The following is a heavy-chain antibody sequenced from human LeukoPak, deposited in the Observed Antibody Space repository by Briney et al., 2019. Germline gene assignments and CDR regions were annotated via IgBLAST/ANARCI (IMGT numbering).Heavy chain of an antibody. CDR2: ISGSGGST. CDR1: GFTFSSNA. J-gene: IGHJ4*02. D-gene: IGHD3-16*02. CDR3: AKVALNHYVWGSDRSPLGY. Sequence: GGSLRLSCAASGFTFSSNAMSWVRQAPGKGLEWVSAISGSGGSTYYADSVKGRFTISRDNSKNTLFLQVNSLRAEDTAIYYCAKVALNHYVWGSDRSPLGYWGQGTLVTVSS. V-gene: IGHV3-23*01.